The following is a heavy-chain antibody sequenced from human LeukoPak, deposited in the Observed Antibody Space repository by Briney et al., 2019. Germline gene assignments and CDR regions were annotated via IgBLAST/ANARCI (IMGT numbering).Heavy chain of an antibody. Sequence: PSETLSLTCAVSGGSISSSNWWSWVRQPPGKGLEWIGYIYYSGSTNYNPSLKSRVTISVDTSKNQFSLKLSSVTAADTAVYYCARGWELLAYWGQGTLVTVSS. V-gene: IGHV4-4*02. CDR2: IYYSGST. CDR1: GGSISSSNW. CDR3: ARGWELLAY. D-gene: IGHD1-26*01. J-gene: IGHJ4*02.